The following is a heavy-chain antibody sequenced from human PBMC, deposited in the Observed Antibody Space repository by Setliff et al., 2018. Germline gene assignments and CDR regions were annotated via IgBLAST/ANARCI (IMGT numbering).Heavy chain of an antibody. J-gene: IGHJ5*02. CDR1: GFTFSDYY. V-gene: IGHV3-7*03. CDR2: LKYDGSES. Sequence: GGSLRLSCAASGFTFSDYYMSWIRQAPGKGLEWVANLKYDGSESFYVDSVKGRFTISRDNAKNSLYLQMNSLRVEDTAVYYCARVVDMGWFDPWGQGTLVTVSS. CDR3: ARVVDMGWFDP.